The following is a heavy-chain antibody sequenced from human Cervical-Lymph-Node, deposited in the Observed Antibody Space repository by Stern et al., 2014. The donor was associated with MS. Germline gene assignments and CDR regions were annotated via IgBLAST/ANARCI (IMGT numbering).Heavy chain of an antibody. Sequence: QMQLVQSGAELKKPGASVQVSCKPSGFTFTNYYIHWLRQAPGPPPEWMGRISPTNGDTNYAAKFQGRVTMTRDTSVDLVSLEVTRLRFDDTAVYYCAENMDVWGQGTTVTVSS. CDR1: GFTFTNYY. CDR3: AENMDV. V-gene: IGHV1-2*02. J-gene: IGHJ6*02. CDR2: ISPTNGDT.